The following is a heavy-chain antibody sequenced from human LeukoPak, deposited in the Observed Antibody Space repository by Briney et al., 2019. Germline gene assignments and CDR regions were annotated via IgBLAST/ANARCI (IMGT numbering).Heavy chain of an antibody. V-gene: IGHV3-30*04. CDR3: AKDRSWELRNNWFDP. D-gene: IGHD1-26*01. J-gene: IGHJ5*02. Sequence: GRSLRLSCAASGLTFSSYAMHWVRQAPGKGLEWVAVISYDGSNKYYADSVKGRFTISRDNSKNTLYLQMNSLRAEDTAVYYCAKDRSWELRNNWFDPWGQGTLVTVSS. CDR1: GLTFSSYA. CDR2: ISYDGSNK.